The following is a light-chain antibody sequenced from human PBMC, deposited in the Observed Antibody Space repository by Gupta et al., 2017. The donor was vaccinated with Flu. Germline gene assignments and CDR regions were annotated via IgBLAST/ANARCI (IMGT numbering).Light chain of an antibody. CDR2: GAS. CDR3: QQYNSWPPLT. Sequence: EIVMTHSLATMSVSPGERATLSCRASQSVSSNLAWYQQKPGQAPRLLIYGASTRATGIPARFSGSGSGTEFTLTISSLQSEDFAVYYCQQYNSWPPLTFGGGTKVEIK. V-gene: IGKV3-15*01. J-gene: IGKJ4*01. CDR1: QSVSSN.